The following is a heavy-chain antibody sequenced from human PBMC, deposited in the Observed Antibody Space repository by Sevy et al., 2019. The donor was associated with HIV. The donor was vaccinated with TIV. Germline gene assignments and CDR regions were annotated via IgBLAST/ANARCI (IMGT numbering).Heavy chain of an antibody. V-gene: IGHV3-33*01. D-gene: IGHD5-12*01. CDR1: GFTFSSYG. Sequence: GGSLRLSCAASGFTFSSYGMHWVRQAPGKGLEWVAVIWYDGSNKYYADSVKGRFTISRDNSKNTLYLQMNSLRAEDTAVYYCARDLSPITVAGPDYWGQGTLVTVSS. J-gene: IGHJ4*02. CDR3: ARDLSPITVAGPDY. CDR2: IWYDGSNK.